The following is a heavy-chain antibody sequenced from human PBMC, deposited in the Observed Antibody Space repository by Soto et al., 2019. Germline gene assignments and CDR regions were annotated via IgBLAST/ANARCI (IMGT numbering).Heavy chain of an antibody. CDR1: GYTFTGYY. CDR2: INPNSGGT. V-gene: IGHV1-2*02. J-gene: IGHJ6*02. CDR3: ARGGGDILTGGYYYYGMDV. D-gene: IGHD3-9*01. Sequence: ASVKVSCKASGYTFTGYYMHWVRRAPGQGREWMGWINPNSGGTNYAQKFQGRVTMTRDTSISTAYMELSRLRSDDPAVYYCARGGGDILTGGYYYYGMDVWGQGTTVTVSS.